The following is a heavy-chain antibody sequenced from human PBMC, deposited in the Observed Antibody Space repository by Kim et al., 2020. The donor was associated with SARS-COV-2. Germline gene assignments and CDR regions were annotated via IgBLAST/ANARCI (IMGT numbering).Heavy chain of an antibody. CDR1: GFTFGDYA. V-gene: IGHV3-49*04. J-gene: IGHJ6*02. CDR3: TRDWSLMVRGVIPSYYYYGMDV. D-gene: IGHD3-10*01. CDR2: IRSKAYGGTT. Sequence: GGSLRLSCTASGFTFGDYAMSWVRQAPGKGLEWVGFIRSKAYGGTTEYAASVKGRFTISRDDSKSIAYLQMNSLKTEDTAVYYCTRDWSLMVRGVIPSYYYYGMDVWGQGTTVTVSS.